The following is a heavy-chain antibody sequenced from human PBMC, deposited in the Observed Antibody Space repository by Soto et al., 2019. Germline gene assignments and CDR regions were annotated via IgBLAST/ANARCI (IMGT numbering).Heavy chain of an antibody. CDR2: INAGNGNT. CDR1: GYTFTSYA. V-gene: IGHV1-3*01. Sequence: ASVKVSCKASGYTFTSYAMHWVRQAPGQRLEWMGWINAGNGNTKYSQKFQGRVTITRDTSASTAYMELSSLRSEDTAVYYWARSFASHGYHHVDYWCQGLLVTLSS. CDR3: ARSFASHGYHHVDY. D-gene: IGHD3-22*01. J-gene: IGHJ4*02.